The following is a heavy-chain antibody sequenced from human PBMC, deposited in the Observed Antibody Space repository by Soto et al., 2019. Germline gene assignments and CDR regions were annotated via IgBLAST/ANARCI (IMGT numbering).Heavy chain of an antibody. CDR3: GRDTREQYFDWSQYYYYGIDV. D-gene: IGHD3-9*01. J-gene: IGHJ6*02. CDR1: GGTFSSYA. CDR2: IIPIFGTA. Sequence: QVQLVQSGAEVKKPGSSVKVSCKASGGTFSSYAISWVRQAPGQGLEWMGGIIPIFGTANYAQKFQGRVTITAAESNSTAYMELSSLRSEDTAVYYCGRDTREQYFDWSQYYYYGIDVWGQGTTVTVSS. V-gene: IGHV1-69*12.